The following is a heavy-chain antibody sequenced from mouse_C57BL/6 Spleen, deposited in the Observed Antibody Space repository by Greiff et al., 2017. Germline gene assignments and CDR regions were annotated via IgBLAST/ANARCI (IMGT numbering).Heavy chain of an antibody. CDR3: VPYYYGSSYFDD. J-gene: IGHJ2*01. CDR1: GYTFTSYW. CDR2: IHPNSGST. V-gene: IGHV1-64*01. Sequence: QVQLQQPGAELVKPGASVKLSCKASGYTFTSYWLHWVKQRPGKGLEWIGMIHPNSGSTNYNEKFKSKATLTVDNSSSTAYRQLSSLTSEDSAVYYCVPYYYGSSYFDDWGQGTTLTVSS. D-gene: IGHD1-1*01.